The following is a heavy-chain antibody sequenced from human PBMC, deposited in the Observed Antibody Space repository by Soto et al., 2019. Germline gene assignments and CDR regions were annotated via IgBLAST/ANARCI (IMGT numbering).Heavy chain of an antibody. Sequence: PSETLSLTCTVSGSSIRDYYWGWIRQSPGKGLEWMGYIYYTGTIKYNFSLKGRVTISVDSSKNLFSLKLDSVTAADTAVYYCARLGGYYQAFD. J-gene: IGHJ4*01. V-gene: IGHV4-59*08. CDR3: ARLGGYYQAFD. D-gene: IGHD3-22*01. CDR2: IYYTGTI. CDR1: GSSIRDYY.